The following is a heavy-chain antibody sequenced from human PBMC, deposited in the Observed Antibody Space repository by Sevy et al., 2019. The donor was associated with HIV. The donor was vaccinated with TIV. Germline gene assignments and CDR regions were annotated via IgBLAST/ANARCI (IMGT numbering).Heavy chain of an antibody. CDR3: ARAVGYNWNDEPYYYGMDV. J-gene: IGHJ6*02. D-gene: IGHD1-20*01. Sequence: GSLRLSCAASGFTFSSYAMHWVRQAPGKGLEWVAVISYDGSNKYYADSVKGRFTISRDNSKNTLYLQMNSLRAEDTAVYYCARAVGYNWNDEPYYYGMDVWGQGTTVTVSS. CDR2: ISYDGSNK. V-gene: IGHV3-30-3*01. CDR1: GFTFSSYA.